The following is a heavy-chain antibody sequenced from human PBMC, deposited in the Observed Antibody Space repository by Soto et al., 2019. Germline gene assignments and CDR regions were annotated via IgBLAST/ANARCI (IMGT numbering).Heavy chain of an antibody. CDR1: GGSISSSSYY. V-gene: IGHV4-39*01. J-gene: IGHJ4*02. Sequence: QLQLQESGPGLVKPSETLSLTCTVSGGSISSSSYYWGWIRQPPGKGLEWIGSIYYSGSTYYNPSLKSRVTISVDTSKNQFSLKLSSVTAADTAVYYCARSTVTTLDFDYWGQGTLVTVSS. D-gene: IGHD4-17*01. CDR2: IYYSGST. CDR3: ARSTVTTLDFDY.